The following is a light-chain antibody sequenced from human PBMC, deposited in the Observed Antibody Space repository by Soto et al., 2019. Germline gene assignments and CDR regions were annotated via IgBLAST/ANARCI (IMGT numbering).Light chain of an antibody. CDR2: EVS. Sequence: ALTQPPSASGSPGQSVTISCTGTSSDVGAHNFVSWHQQHPGKAPKLMIYEVSKRPSGVPDRFSGSKSGNTASLTVSGLQAEDEADYYCSSYAGSTNYVFGTGTKVTVL. V-gene: IGLV2-8*01. CDR1: SSDVGAHNF. CDR3: SSYAGSTNYV. J-gene: IGLJ1*01.